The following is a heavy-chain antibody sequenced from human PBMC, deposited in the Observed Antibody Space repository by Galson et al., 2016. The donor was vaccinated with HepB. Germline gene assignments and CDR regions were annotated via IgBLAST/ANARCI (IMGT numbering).Heavy chain of an antibody. CDR3: ARVRCSTFRCQNWFDP. D-gene: IGHD2/OR15-2a*01. V-gene: IGHV6-1*01. J-gene: IGHJ5*02. Sequence: CAISGDSVSSNSAAWTWIRQSPLRGLEWLGRTYYRSEWYNDYAVSVKSRISIHPGTSKNQFSLQLNSVTPEDTAVYYCARVRCSTFRCQNWFDPWGQGTLVTVSS. CDR1: GDSVSSNSAA. CDR2: TYYRSEWYN.